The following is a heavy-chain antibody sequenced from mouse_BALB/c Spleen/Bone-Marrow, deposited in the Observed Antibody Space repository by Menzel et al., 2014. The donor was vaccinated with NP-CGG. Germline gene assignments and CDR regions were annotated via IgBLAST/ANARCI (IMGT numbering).Heavy chain of an antibody. D-gene: IGHD1-1*01. CDR3: AGDYYGSSYWYFDV. CDR1: GLTFSDYG. J-gene: IGHJ1*01. CDR2: ISNLAYSI. Sequence: EVMLVESGGGLVQPGGSRELSCAASGLTFSDYGMAWVRQAPGKGPEWVAFISNLAYSIYYADTVTGRFTISRENAKNALYLEMSSLRSEDTAMYYCAGDYYGSSYWYFDVWGAGTTVTVSS. V-gene: IGHV5-15*02.